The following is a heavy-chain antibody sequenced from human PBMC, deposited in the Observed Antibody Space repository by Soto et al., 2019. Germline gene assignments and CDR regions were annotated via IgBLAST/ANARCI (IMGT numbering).Heavy chain of an antibody. V-gene: IGHV3-30*03. CDR3: ARDPSHGSGSYLDY. D-gene: IGHD3-10*01. CDR2: ISYDGTSK. Sequence: PGGSLRLSCAASGFTFSNYGMHWVRQAPGKGLEWVALISYDGTSKYYADSVKGRFTISRDNSKNTLFLQMNSLRAEDTAVYFCARDPSHGSGSYLDYWGQGTLVTVSS. CDR1: GFTFSNYG. J-gene: IGHJ4*02.